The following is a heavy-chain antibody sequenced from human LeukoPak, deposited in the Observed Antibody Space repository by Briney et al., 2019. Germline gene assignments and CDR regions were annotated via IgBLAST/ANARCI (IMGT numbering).Heavy chain of an antibody. D-gene: IGHD6-6*01. V-gene: IGHV3-21*01. Sequence: GGSLRLSCAASGFPFSRYSMNWVRQAPGEGPEWVSSISSSSSNKEYVDSVKGRFTVSRDNAKNSLYLQVNSLRAEDTAVYYCAKDRRWDSSSSRGYYYYYYMDVWGKGTTVTVSS. CDR2: ISSSSSNK. CDR1: GFPFSRYS. J-gene: IGHJ6*03. CDR3: AKDRRWDSSSSRGYYYYYYMDV.